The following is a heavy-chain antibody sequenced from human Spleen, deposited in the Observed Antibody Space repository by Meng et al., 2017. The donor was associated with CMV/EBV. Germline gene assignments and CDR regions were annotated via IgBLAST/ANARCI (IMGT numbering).Heavy chain of an antibody. D-gene: IGHD6-13*01. CDR1: GYTFTTYG. CDR3: ARDAGNGRLNVDY. CDR2: ISAYHGNT. Sequence: QVLLVQSGAEMKKPGASGKVSCKASGYTFTTYGISWMRQAPGQSLEWMGWISAYHGNTNYAQNLQDRVSMTTDTSTNTVYMELSSLRSDDTAVYYCARDAGNGRLNVDYWGQGTLVTVSP. V-gene: IGHV1-18*01. J-gene: IGHJ4*02.